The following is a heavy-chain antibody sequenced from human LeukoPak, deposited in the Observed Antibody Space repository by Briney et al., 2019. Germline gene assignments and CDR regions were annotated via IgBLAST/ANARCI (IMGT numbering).Heavy chain of an antibody. CDR1: VYSITSYW. D-gene: IGHD3-22*01. J-gene: IGHJ4*02. CDR2: ISPGDSDT. Sequence: GESLKIFCSASVYSITSYWIVWGRQMPGKGLEWMGIISPGDSDTRYSPSFQGQVTISADKSISTAYLQWSSLKASDTAMYYCAKRGYYDWSGYYGRYFDYWGQGALVTVSP. V-gene: IGHV5-51*01. CDR3: AKRGYYDWSGYYGRYFDY.